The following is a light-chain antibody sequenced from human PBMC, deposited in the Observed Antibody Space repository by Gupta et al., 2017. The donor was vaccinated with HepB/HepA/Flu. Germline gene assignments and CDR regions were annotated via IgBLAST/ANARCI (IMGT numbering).Light chain of an antibody. CDR1: KLGDKY. CDR2: KDT. J-gene: IGLJ2*01. Sequence: SYELIQPSSVSVSPGQTATITCSGDKLGDKYSCWYQQKPGQSPVLLIYKDTRRPSGISERFSGSNSGNTATLTISETQALDEADYYCQAWDGNKATFGGGTKLTVL. CDR3: QAWDGNKAT. V-gene: IGLV3-1*01.